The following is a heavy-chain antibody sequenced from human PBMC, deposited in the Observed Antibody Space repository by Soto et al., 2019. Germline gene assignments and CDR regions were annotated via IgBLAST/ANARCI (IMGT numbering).Heavy chain of an antibody. CDR3: ARQHYYDSSGYYTWN. V-gene: IGHV4-39*01. J-gene: IGHJ4*02. Sequence: SETQSLSCAVCGGCIRSNMYYWGWIRQPPGKGLEWIATVHYSGSTYYTPPLKNRVTISADTSNNQFSLRLNSVTAADTAVYYCARQHYYDSSGYYTWNWGQGTLVTVSS. CDR1: GGCIRSNMYY. CDR2: VHYSGST. D-gene: IGHD3-22*01.